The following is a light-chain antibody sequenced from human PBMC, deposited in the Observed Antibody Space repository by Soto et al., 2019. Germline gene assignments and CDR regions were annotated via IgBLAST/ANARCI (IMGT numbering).Light chain of an antibody. CDR3: SSYTSSSIVDV. J-gene: IGLJ1*01. CDR2: EVS. V-gene: IGLV2-14*01. CDR1: SSDVGGYNY. Sequence: QSVLTQPASVSGSPGQSITISCTGTSSDVGGYNYVSWYQQHPGKAPKLMIYEVSNRPSGVSTRFSGSKSGNTASLTISGLEAEDEADYYCSSYTSSSIVDVFGPGPKVTVL.